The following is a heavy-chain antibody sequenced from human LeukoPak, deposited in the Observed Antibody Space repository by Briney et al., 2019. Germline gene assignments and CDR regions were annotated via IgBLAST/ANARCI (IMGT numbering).Heavy chain of an antibody. CDR3: ARALRWYKEGFDP. V-gene: IGHV4-34*01. D-gene: IGHD4-23*01. CDR1: GGSFSGCY. J-gene: IGHJ5*02. CDR2: INHSGST. Sequence: SESLSLTCAVYGGSFSGCYWSWIRQPPGKGLEWIGEINHSGSTNYNPSLKSRVTISVDTSKNQFSLKLSSVTAADTAVYYCARALRWYKEGFDPWGQGTLVTVSS.